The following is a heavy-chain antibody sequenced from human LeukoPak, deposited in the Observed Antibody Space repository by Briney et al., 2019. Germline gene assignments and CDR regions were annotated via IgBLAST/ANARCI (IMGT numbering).Heavy chain of an antibody. V-gene: IGHV4-4*07. D-gene: IGHD1-26*01. CDR1: GGSISGYY. J-gene: IGHJ4*02. CDR2: IYTSGST. CDR3: ARDGGSLRDFDY. Sequence: SETLSLTCTVPGGSISGYYWSWIRQPAGKGLEWIGRIYTSGSTNYNPSLKSRVTMSVDTSKNQFSLKLSSVTAADTAVYYCARDGGSLRDFDYWGQGTLVTVSS.